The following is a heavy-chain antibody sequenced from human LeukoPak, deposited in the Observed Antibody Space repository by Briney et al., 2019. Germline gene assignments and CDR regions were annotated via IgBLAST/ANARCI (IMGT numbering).Heavy chain of an antibody. CDR3: ARDLQTAMTTVVYYVY. CDR2: INHSGST. J-gene: IGHJ4*02. D-gene: IGHD4-23*01. CDR1: GGSFSGYY. V-gene: IGHV4-34*01. Sequence: SETLSLTCAVYGGSFSGYYWSWIRQPPGKGLEWIGEINHSGSTNYNPSLKSRVTISVDTSKNQFSLKLSSVTAADTAVYYCARDLQTAMTTVVYYVYWGQGTLVTVSS.